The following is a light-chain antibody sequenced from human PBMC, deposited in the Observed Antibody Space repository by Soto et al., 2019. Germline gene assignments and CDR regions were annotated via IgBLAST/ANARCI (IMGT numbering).Light chain of an antibody. CDR3: GSWDSSLSAYV. Sequence: QSVLTQPRSVSGSPGQSVTISCTGTTSDVGGYNYVSWYQHHPGKAPKFMMYEVNKRPSGVPDRFSGSKSGNTASLTISGLQVDDEADYYCGSWDSSLSAYVFGTGTKVTVL. J-gene: IGLJ1*01. CDR1: TSDVGGYNY. CDR2: EVN. V-gene: IGLV2-11*01.